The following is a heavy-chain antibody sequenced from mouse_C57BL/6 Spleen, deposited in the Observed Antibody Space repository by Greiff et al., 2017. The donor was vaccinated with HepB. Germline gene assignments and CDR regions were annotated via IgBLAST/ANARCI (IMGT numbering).Heavy chain of an antibody. CDR2: ISYDGSN. Sequence: ESGPGLVKPSQSLSLTCSVTGYSITSGYYWNWIRQFPGNKLEWMGYISYDGSNNYNPSLKNRISITRDTSKNQFFLKLNSVTTEDTATYYSATGGKTVDYWGQVTTLTVSS. V-gene: IGHV3-6*01. J-gene: IGHJ2*01. CDR1: GYSITSGYY. CDR3: ATGGKTVDY.